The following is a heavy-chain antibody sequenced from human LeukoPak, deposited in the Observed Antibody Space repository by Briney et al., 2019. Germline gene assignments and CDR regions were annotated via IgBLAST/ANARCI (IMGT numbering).Heavy chain of an antibody. CDR2: ISAYNGNT. Sequence: ASVKVSCKASGYTFTSYGISWVRQAPGQGLEWMGWISAYNGNTNYAQKLQGRVTMTTDTSTSTDYMELRSLRSDDTAVYYCARDYYDSSGYYDDAFDIWGQGTMVTVSS. D-gene: IGHD3-22*01. V-gene: IGHV1-18*01. CDR3: ARDYYDSSGYYDDAFDI. J-gene: IGHJ3*02. CDR1: GYTFTSYG.